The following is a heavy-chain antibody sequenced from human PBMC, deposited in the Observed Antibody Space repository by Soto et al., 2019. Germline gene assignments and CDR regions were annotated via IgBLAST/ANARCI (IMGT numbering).Heavy chain of an antibody. J-gene: IGHJ4*02. V-gene: IGHV3-30*18. CDR1: GFTFSSFG. D-gene: IGHD1-26*01. Sequence: GGSLRLSCVASGFTFSSFGMHWVRQAPGKGLGWVAVISYDGTNKYYADSVKGRFTISRDNSKNTLYLQMNSLRADDTAVYYCAKISREGSSLVYYFDYWGQGTLVTVPS. CDR2: ISYDGTNK. CDR3: AKISREGSSLVYYFDY.